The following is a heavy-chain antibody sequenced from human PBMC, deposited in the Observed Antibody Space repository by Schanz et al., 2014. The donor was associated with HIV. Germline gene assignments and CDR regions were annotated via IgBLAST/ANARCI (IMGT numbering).Heavy chain of an antibody. CDR2: ISYDGSNK. D-gene: IGHD3-22*01. CDR1: GFTFSTYG. J-gene: IGHJ4*02. V-gene: IGHV3-30*03. CDR3: ARDLPNPYFDFSGPAGDY. Sequence: QVQLVESGGGVVQPGRSLRLSCAASGFTFSTYGMHWVRQAPGKGLEWVAFISYDGSNKYYADSVKGRFTISRDNSKNTLYLQMNSLRVEDTAVYYCARDLPNPYFDFSGPAGDYWGQGALVTVSS.